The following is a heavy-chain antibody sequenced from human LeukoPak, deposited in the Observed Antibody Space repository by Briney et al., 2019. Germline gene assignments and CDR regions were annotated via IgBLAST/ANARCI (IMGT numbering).Heavy chain of an antibody. V-gene: IGHV4-39*02. D-gene: IGHD6-13*01. Sequence: SETLSLTCTVSGGSISSSSYYWGWIRQPPGKGLEWIGSIYYSGSTYYNPSLKSRVTMSVDTSKNQFSLKLSSVTAADTAVYYCARDHQLVAFDPWGQGTLVTVSS. CDR1: GGSISSSSYY. CDR2: IYYSGST. J-gene: IGHJ5*02. CDR3: ARDHQLVAFDP.